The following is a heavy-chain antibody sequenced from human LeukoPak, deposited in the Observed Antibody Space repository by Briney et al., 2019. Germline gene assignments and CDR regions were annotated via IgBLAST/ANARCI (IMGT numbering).Heavy chain of an antibody. J-gene: IGHJ5*02. Sequence: HAGGSLRLSCAASGFTFSSYWMHWVRQAPGKGPVWVSRINNDGSGTTYADSVKGRFTISRDNSKNTLYLQMNSLRAEDTAVYYCARGFETDYYGSGTPGWFDPWGQGTLVTVSS. V-gene: IGHV3-74*01. CDR1: GFTFSSYW. CDR3: ARGFETDYYGSGTPGWFDP. D-gene: IGHD3-10*01. CDR2: INNDGSGT.